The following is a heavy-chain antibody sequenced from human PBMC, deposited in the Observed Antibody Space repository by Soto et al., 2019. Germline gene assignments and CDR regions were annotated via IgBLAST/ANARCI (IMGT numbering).Heavy chain of an antibody. Sequence: QVQLQESGPGLVKPSETLSLTCTVSGGSIGSHYWSWIRQPPGEGLEWIGRASYSGSPNYNPSLKSPVTISIDTPKTQFSLKLTSVTAADTAVYYCARQWGGDYWGQGTLVTVSS. J-gene: IGHJ4*02. V-gene: IGHV4-59*08. CDR1: GGSIGSHY. CDR3: ARQWGGDY. D-gene: IGHD3-16*01. CDR2: ASYSGSP.